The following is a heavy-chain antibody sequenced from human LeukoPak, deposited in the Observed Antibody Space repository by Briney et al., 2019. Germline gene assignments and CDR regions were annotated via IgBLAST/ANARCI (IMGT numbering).Heavy chain of an antibody. CDR2: IIPIVGTA. J-gene: IGHJ4*02. CDR1: GGTFSSYA. CDR3: ARVEIGDCSSTSCYDYYFDY. V-gene: IGHV1-69*13. Sequence: GASVKVSCKASGGTFSSYAISWVRQAPGQELEWKGGIIPIVGTANYAQKFQGRVTITADESTSTAYMELSSLRSEDTAVYYCARVEIGDCSSTSCYDYYFDYWGQGTLVTVSS. D-gene: IGHD2-2*01.